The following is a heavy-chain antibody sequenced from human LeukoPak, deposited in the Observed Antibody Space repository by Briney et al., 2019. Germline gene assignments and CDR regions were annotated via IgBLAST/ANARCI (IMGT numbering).Heavy chain of an antibody. J-gene: IGHJ3*02. CDR3: ARDIGASGI. CDR2: IKQDGSEK. D-gene: IGHD1-26*01. V-gene: IGHV3-7*04. CDR1: GFTLSSYW. Sequence: VGSLRLSCAASGFTLSSYWMSWVRQAPGKGLEWVANIKQDGSEKCYVDSVKGRFTISRDNPKNSLYLQMNSLRAEDTAVYYCARDIGASGIWGQGTMVTVSS.